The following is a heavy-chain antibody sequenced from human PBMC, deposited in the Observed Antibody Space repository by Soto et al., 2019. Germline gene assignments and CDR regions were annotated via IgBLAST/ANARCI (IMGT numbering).Heavy chain of an antibody. CDR1: GGTFGNSA. CDR2: IIPIFPTT. J-gene: IGHJ6*02. CDR3: ARDNDRLRFGGNYYYAMDV. D-gene: IGHD5-12*01. Sequence: QVQLVQSGAEVKKPGSSVTVSCKASGGTFGNSAISWVRQAPGQGLEWMGGIIPIFPTTDYAQKFQGRVTIPADESTSTAYMELTSLRSEDTAVYYCARDNDRLRFGGNYYYAMDVWGQGTTVTVSS. V-gene: IGHV1-69*12.